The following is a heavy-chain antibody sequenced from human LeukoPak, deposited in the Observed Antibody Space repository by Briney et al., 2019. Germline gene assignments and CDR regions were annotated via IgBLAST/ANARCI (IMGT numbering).Heavy chain of an antibody. J-gene: IGHJ4*02. V-gene: IGHV1-24*01. CDR3: ASVGQQLVEGAVAYYFDY. CDR1: GYTLTELS. D-gene: IGHD6-13*01. Sequence: GASVKVSCKVSGYTLTELSMHWVRQAPGKGLEWMGGFDPEDGETIYAQKFQGRVTMTEDTSTDTAYMELSSLRSEDTAVYYCASVGQQLVEGAVAYYFDYWGQGTLVTVSS. CDR2: FDPEDGET.